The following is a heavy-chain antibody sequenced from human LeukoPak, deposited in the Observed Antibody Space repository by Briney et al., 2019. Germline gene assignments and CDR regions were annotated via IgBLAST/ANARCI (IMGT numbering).Heavy chain of an antibody. V-gene: IGHV4-59*01. D-gene: IGHD2/OR15-2a*01. CDR3: ARDFSAAFDI. CDR2: IYDSGTT. Sequence: SETLSLTCTVSGGSFGNYYWSWIRQPPGKGLEWIGYIYDSGTTNYNPSLKSRVTISVDMSKNQFSLKLSSVTAADTVVYYCARDFSAAFDIWGQGTMVTVSS. CDR1: GGSFGNYY. J-gene: IGHJ3*02.